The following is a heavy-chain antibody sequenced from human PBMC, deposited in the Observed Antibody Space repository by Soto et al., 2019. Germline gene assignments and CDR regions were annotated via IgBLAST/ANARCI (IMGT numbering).Heavy chain of an antibody. CDR2: LSGSGGTT. D-gene: IGHD3-10*01. V-gene: IGHV3-21*01. J-gene: IGHJ5*02. CDR1: GFSFSTYT. CDR3: ARDFMVRGVISYNWFDP. Sequence: GGSLRLSCAASGFSFSTYTMSWLRQAPGKGLEWVSCLSGSGGTTYYADSVKGRFTISRDDAKNSLYLQMNSLRAEDTAVYYCARDFMVRGVISYNWFDPWGQGTLVTVSS.